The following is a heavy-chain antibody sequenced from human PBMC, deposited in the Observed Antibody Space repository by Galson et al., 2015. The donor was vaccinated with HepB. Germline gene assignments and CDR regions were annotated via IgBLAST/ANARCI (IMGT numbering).Heavy chain of an antibody. Sequence: QSGAEVKKPGGSLKISCQASGYSFANYWIAWVRQMPGKGLEWMGIIYPGDSDTKYSPSFQSQVTISADKSISTAFLQWSSLKASDTAIYYCAKTGEYDHFLYWGQGTLVTVSS. CDR1: GYSFANYW. CDR2: IYPGDSDT. J-gene: IGHJ1*01. D-gene: IGHD1-1*01. CDR3: AKTGEYDHFLY. V-gene: IGHV5-51*03.